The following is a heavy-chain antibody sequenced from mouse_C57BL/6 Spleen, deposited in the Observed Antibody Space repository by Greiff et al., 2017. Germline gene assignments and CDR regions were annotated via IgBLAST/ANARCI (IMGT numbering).Heavy chain of an antibody. CDR2: ISYDGSN. CDR1: GYSITSGYY. CDR3: ARVGTTVVGDY. Sequence: ESGPGLVKPSQSLSLTCSVTGYSITSGYYWNWIRQFPGNKLEWMGYISYDGSNNYNPSLKNRISITRDTSKNQFFLKLNSVTTEDTATYYCARVGTTVVGDYWGQGTTLTVSS. D-gene: IGHD1-1*01. J-gene: IGHJ2*01. V-gene: IGHV3-6*01.